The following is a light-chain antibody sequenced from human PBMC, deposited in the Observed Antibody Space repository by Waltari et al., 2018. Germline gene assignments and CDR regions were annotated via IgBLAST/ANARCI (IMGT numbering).Light chain of an antibody. CDR2: NDN. CDR3: QLWDIGSDHKV. J-gene: IGLJ1*01. CDR1: NIGGKS. Sequence: SYVLTQPPSVSGAPGKTATIPCGGENIGGKSVPWYQQKPGQAPVLVVYNDNDRPSGIPERFSGSNSGNTATLTISRVEVGDEADYYCQLWDIGSDHKVFGSGTKVIVL. V-gene: IGLV3-21*03.